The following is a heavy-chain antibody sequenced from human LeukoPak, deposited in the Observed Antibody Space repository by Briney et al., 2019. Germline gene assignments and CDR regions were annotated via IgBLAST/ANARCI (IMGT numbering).Heavy chain of an antibody. CDR1: GVSISGYY. V-gene: IGHV4-59*08. D-gene: IGHD5-12*01. CDR3: ARHLYSGYERVFDY. Sequence: SETLSLTCAVSGVSISGYYWIWIRQPPGKGLEWIGYIYYNGITNYNPSLKSRVTISVDTSKNQFSLKLSSVTAADTAVYYCARHLYSGYERVFDYWGQGTLVTVSS. J-gene: IGHJ4*02. CDR2: IYYNGIT.